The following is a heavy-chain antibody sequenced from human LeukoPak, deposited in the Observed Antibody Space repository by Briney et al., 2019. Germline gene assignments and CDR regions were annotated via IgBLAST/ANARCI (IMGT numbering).Heavy chain of an antibody. CDR1: GGSISSSSYY. CDR2: IYYSGST. D-gene: IGHD1-14*01. Sequence: PSETLSLTCTVSGGSISSSSYYWGWIRQPPGKGLEWIGSIYYSGSTYYNPSLKSRVTISVDTSKNQFSLKLSSVTAADTAVYYCARRRRHWFDPWGQGTLVTVSS. J-gene: IGHJ5*02. V-gene: IGHV4-39*07. CDR3: ARRRRHWFDP.